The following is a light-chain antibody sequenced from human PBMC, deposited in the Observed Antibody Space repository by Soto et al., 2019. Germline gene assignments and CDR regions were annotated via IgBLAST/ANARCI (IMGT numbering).Light chain of an antibody. J-gene: IGKJ4*01. V-gene: IGKV1D-12*01. CDR3: QQAHRFPLT. CDR1: QDIGNW. CDR2: SAS. Sequence: DIPMTQSPSSVSASVGDRITITCRASQDIGNWLAWYQQKPGKAPKLLIYSASSLQSGVPSRFSGRGSGTDFTLIISSLQPEDFATYYCQQAHRFPLTFGAGTKVEIK.